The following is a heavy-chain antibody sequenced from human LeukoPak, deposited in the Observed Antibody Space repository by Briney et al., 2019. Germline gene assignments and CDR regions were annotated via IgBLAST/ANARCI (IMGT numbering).Heavy chain of an antibody. D-gene: IGHD1-1*01. CDR3: AKAPGQLEPYSLDY. CDR2: ISYDGSNK. V-gene: IGHV3-30*18. J-gene: IGHJ4*02. CDR1: GFTFSSYG. Sequence: PGGSLRLSCAASGFTFSSYGMHWVRQAPGKGLEWVAVISYDGSNKYYADSVKGRFTISRDNSKNTLFLQMNSLGPEDTAVYYCAKAPGQLEPYSLDYWGRGTLVTVSS.